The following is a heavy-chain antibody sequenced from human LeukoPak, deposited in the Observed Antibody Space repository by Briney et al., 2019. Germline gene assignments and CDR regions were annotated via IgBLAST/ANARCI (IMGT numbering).Heavy chain of an antibody. J-gene: IGHJ4*02. CDR2: IYSGGST. CDR1: GFSVSTNY. D-gene: IGHD3-16*01. Sequence: GGSLRLSCAASGFSVSTNYMSWVRQAPGKGLEWVSVIYSGGSTYYADSVKGRFTISRDNSKNTVYLQMNSLRAEDTAVYYCARDSPLYDYVTDYWGQGTLVTVSS. CDR3: ARDSPLYDYVTDY. V-gene: IGHV3-66*01.